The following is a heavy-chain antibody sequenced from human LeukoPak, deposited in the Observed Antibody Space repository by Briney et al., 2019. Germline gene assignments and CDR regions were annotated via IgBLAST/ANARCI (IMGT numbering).Heavy chain of an antibody. CDR2: IRYGGSNK. V-gene: IGHV3-30*02. CDR3: VEDLVYYAFDY. J-gene: IGHJ4*02. Sequence: PGGSLRLSCAVSGLTFSNYGMHGVRQAPGKGLEWVTFIRYGGSNKHYIDSVKGRFIISRDNSKNTLNLQMNSLRAEDTAVYYCVEDLVYYAFDYWGRGTLVTVST. D-gene: IGHD1-26*01. CDR1: GLTFSNYG.